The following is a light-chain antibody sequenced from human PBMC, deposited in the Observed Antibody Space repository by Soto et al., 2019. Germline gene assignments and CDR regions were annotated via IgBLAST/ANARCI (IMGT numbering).Light chain of an antibody. J-gene: IGKJ4*01. CDR2: AAS. Sequence: IQLTQSPSSLSASVGDRVTITCRASQDISSSLGWYQQKPAKAPKLLIYAASILQSGVPSRFSGSGFGTDFTLTISSLQAEDFASYFCQQLRSYPSTFGGGTKVEIK. V-gene: IGKV1-9*01. CDR3: QQLRSYPST. CDR1: QDISSS.